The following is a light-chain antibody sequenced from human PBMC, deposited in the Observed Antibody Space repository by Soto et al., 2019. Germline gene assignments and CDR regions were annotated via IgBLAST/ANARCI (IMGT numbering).Light chain of an antibody. J-gene: IGKJ1*01. CDR3: QQYHTYWWT. V-gene: IGKV1-5*03. CDR1: QTIINW. CDR2: KAS. Sequence: DIQMTPSPSSLSASVGESDTITCRASQTIINWLAWYQQKPGKAPKLLIYKASTLEGEVPSRFSGSGSETEFTLTINSLQPDDSATYYCQQYHTYWWTFGQGTKV.